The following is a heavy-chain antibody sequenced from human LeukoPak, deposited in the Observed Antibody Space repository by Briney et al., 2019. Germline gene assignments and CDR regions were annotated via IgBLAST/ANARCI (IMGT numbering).Heavy chain of an antibody. CDR1: GGSISSGSYY. Sequence: SETLSLTCTVSGGSISSGSYYWSWIRQPPGKGLEWIGYIYYSGSTNYNPSLKSRVTISVDTSKNQFSLKLRSVTAADTAVYYCARVSGYDWESFYDYWGQGTLVTVSS. CDR2: IYYSGST. V-gene: IGHV4-61*01. CDR3: ARVSGYDWESFYDY. D-gene: IGHD5-12*01. J-gene: IGHJ4*02.